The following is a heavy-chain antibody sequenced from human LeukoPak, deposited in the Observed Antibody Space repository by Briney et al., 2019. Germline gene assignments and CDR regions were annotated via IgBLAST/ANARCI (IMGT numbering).Heavy chain of an antibody. Sequence: GGSLRLSCAASGFTVSSNYMSWVRQAPGKGPEWVSVIYSGGSTYYADSVKGRFTISRDNSKNTLYLQMNSLRAEDTAVYYCATPRTTVTTPDAFDIWGQGTMVTVSS. D-gene: IGHD4-17*01. CDR1: GFTVSSNY. J-gene: IGHJ3*02. V-gene: IGHV3-66*01. CDR2: IYSGGST. CDR3: ATPRTTVTTPDAFDI.